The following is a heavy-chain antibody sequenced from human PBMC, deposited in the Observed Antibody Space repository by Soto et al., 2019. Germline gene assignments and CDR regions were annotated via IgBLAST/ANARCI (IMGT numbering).Heavy chain of an antibody. Sequence: QVQLVQSGAEVKKPGASVKVSCKASGYTFTSFDINWVRQATGQRLEWMGWMNTNSGNTDFAQKFQGRGSMTRDTSISTAYMELSNLRSEDTAVYYCTRPHDYIWGSYRTIQSYGMDVWGQGTTVTVSS. J-gene: IGHJ6*02. CDR2: MNTNSGNT. CDR1: GYTFTSFD. V-gene: IGHV1-8*01. D-gene: IGHD3-16*02. CDR3: TRPHDYIWGSYRTIQSYGMDV.